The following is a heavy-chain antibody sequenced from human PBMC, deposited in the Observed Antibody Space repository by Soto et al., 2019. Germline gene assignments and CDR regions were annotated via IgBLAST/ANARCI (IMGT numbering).Heavy chain of an antibody. CDR3: TRPDIYCSGGSCYAFDI. J-gene: IGHJ3*02. CDR1: GFTFSGSA. Sequence: GGSLRLSCAASGFTFSGSAMHWVRQASGKGLEWVGRIRSKANSYATAYAASVKGRFTISRDDSKNTAYLQMNSLKTEDTAVYYCTRPDIYCSGGSCYAFDIWGQGTMVTVSS. D-gene: IGHD2-15*01. CDR2: IRSKANSYAT. V-gene: IGHV3-73*01.